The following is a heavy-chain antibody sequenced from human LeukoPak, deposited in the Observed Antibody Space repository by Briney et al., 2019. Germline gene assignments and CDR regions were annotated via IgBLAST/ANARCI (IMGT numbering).Heavy chain of an antibody. V-gene: IGHV3-48*01. CDR2: ISSSSSTI. D-gene: IGHD3-3*01. Sequence: GGSLRLSCAASGFTFSSYSMNWVRQAPGKGLQWVSYISSSSSTIYNADSVKGRFTISRDNAKNSLYLQMNSLRAEDTAVYYCARTPYDFWSASYSYYFDYWGQGILVTVSS. CDR3: ARTPYDFWSASYSYYFDY. J-gene: IGHJ4*02. CDR1: GFTFSSYS.